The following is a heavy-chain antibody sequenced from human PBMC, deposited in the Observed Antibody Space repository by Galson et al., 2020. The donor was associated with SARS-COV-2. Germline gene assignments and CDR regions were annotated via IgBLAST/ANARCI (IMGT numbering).Heavy chain of an antibody. CDR1: GFTFSSYG. CDR2: INSDGSST. CDR3: ARGMSFGFVAALDY. D-gene: IGHD6-6*01. J-gene: IGHJ4*02. V-gene: IGHV3-74*01. Sequence: GESLKISCAASGFTFSSYGMHWVRQAPGKGLVWVSRINSDGSSTSYADSVKGRFTISRDNAKNTLYLQMNSLRAEDTAVYYCARGMSFGFVAALDYWGQGTLVTVSS.